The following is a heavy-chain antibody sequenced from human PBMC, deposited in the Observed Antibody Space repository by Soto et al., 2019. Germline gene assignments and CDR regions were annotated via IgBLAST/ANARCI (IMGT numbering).Heavy chain of an antibody. CDR2: ISSDGNNE. D-gene: IGHD4-17*01. Sequence: GGSLRLSCAVSGFTFSNYDMHWDRQAPGEGLEWVAVISSDGNNEYYAESVTGRFTISRGNSKNMSFLQMNRLRPDDTAVYFCTNSYGDDSLNFDYWGQGTLVTVPQ. CDR3: TNSYGDDSLNFDY. J-gene: IGHJ4*02. CDR1: GFTFSNYD. V-gene: IGHV3-30*18.